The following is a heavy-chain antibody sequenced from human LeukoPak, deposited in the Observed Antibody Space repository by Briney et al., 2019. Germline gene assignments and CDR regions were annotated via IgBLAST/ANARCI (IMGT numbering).Heavy chain of an antibody. CDR3: VKDHEYSYDY. V-gene: IGHV3-64D*06. J-gene: IGHJ4*02. Sequence: PGGSLRLSCSASGFIFNKYAMHWVRQAPGKGLEFVSTISINGDNTYYADSVKGRFIIFRDNSKNTLYLQMRSLRVEDTAVYYCVKDHEYSYDYWGRGTLVTVSS. D-gene: IGHD4-11*01. CDR1: GFIFNKYA. CDR2: ISINGDNT.